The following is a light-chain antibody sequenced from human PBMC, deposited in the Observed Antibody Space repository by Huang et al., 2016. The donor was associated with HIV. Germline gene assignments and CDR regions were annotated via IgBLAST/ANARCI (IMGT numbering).Light chain of an antibody. CDR1: QSVATN. J-gene: IGKJ2*01. CDR3: QQYHNWPYT. CDR2: GAS. Sequence: EIIMTQSPATLSLSPGEGASLSCRANQSVATNLAWYLHRPGQSPRILIFGASTRASGLPGRFSGSGSGTQFTLTVSGLQSEDFAVYYCQQYHNWPYTLGQGTKLEI. V-gene: IGKV3-15*01.